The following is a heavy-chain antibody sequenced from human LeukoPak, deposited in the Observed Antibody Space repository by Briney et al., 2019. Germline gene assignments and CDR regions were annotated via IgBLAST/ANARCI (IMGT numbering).Heavy chain of an antibody. CDR3: ARQTATYYYYMDV. CDR2: IYYSGST. V-gene: IGHV4-31*03. D-gene: IGHD5-18*01. J-gene: IGHJ6*03. Sequence: SETLSLTCTVSGGSISSGGYYWSWIRQHPGKGLEWIGYIYYSGSTYYNPSLKSRVTISVDTSKNQFSLKLSSVTAADTAVYYCARQTATYYYYMDVRGKGTTVTVSS. CDR1: GGSISSGGYY.